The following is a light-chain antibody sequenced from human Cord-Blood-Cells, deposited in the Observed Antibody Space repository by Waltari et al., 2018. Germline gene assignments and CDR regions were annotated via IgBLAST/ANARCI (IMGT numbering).Light chain of an antibody. Sequence: DIQMTQSPSSLSASVGDRVTITCRASQSISSYLNWYQQKPGKAPKLLISAASSLQSAVPSRFSGSGSGTDFTLTISSLQPEDFATYYCQQSYSTPSTFSQGTRLEIK. CDR1: QSISSY. CDR2: AAS. CDR3: QQSYSTPST. V-gene: IGKV1-39*01. J-gene: IGKJ5*01.